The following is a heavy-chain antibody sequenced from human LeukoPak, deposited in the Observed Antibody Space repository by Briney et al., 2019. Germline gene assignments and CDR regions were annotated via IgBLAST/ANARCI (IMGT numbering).Heavy chain of an antibody. CDR2: IKQDGSEK. D-gene: IGHD4-23*01. V-gene: IGHV3-7*05. Sequence: GGSLRLSCAASGFTFSSYWRSWVRQAPGKGLEGVANIKQDGSEKSSVDSVKGGFTISRDNGKNSLDLQINSLRAEDTAVYYCARGWSQTATVGFDYWGQGTLVTVSS. CDR3: ARGWSQTATVGFDY. J-gene: IGHJ4*02. CDR1: GFTFSSYW.